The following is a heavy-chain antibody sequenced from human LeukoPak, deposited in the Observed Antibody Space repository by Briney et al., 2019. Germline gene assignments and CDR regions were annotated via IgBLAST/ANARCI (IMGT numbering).Heavy chain of an antibody. V-gene: IGHV3-23*01. Sequence: GGSLRLSCAASGFTFSSYAMSWVRQAPGKGLEWVSAISGSGGSTYYADSVKGRFTISRDNSKNTLYLQMNSLRAEDTAVYYCAKEPPHSRELLSEGYFDYWGQGTLVTVSS. CDR1: GFTFSSYA. J-gene: IGHJ4*02. D-gene: IGHD1-26*01. CDR3: AKEPPHSRELLSEGYFDY. CDR2: ISGSGGST.